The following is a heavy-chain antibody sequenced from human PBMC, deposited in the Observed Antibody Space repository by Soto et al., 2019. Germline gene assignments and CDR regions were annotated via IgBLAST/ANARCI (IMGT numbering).Heavy chain of an antibody. CDR2: IGTVGDT. CDR3: ARDGGGYYYYGMDV. CDR1: GFTFSSYD. D-gene: IGHD3-16*01. Sequence: GGSLRLSCAASGFTFSSYDMHWVRQATGKGLEWVSAIGTVGDTYYPGSVKGRFTISRENAKNSLYLQMNSLRAEDTAVYYCARDGGGYYYYGMDVWGQGTTVTVSS. V-gene: IGHV3-13*01. J-gene: IGHJ6*02.